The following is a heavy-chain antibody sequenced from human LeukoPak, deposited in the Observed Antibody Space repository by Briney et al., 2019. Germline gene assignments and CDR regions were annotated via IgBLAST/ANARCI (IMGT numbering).Heavy chain of an antibody. V-gene: IGHV4-4*07. CDR1: GGSISSYY. CDR3: ARDSERYSSGWHGIDY. CDR2: IYTSGST. J-gene: IGHJ4*02. D-gene: IGHD6-19*01. Sequence: SETLSLTCTVSGGSISSYYWSWIRQPAGKGLEWIGRIYTSGSTNYNPSLKSRVTISVDTSKNQFSLKLSSVTAADTAVYYCARDSERYSSGWHGIDYWGQGTLVTVSS.